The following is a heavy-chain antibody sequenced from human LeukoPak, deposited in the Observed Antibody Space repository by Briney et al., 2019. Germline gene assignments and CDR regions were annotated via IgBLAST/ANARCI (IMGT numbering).Heavy chain of an antibody. D-gene: IGHD5-18*01. CDR2: IYYSGST. J-gene: IGHJ4*02. CDR3: ARGPTIYSYGPFDY. Sequence: SETLSLTCTVSGGSISSSSYYWGWIRQRPGKGLEWIGSIYYSGSTYYNPSLKSRVTISVDSSKNQFSLKLSSVTAADTAVYYCARGPTIYSYGPFDYWGQGTLVTVSS. CDR1: GGSISSSSYY. V-gene: IGHV4-39*07.